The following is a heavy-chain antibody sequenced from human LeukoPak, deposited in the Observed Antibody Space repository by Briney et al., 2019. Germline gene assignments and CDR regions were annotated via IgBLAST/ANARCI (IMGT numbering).Heavy chain of an antibody. CDR2: INHSGST. D-gene: IGHD3-3*01. CDR3: ASNTIFGVAGIDY. Sequence: PSETLSLTCTVSGGSISSYYWSWIRQPPGKGLEWIGEINHSGSTNYNPSLKSRVTISVDTSKNQFSLKLSSVTAADTAVYYCASNTIFGVAGIDYWGQGTLVTVSS. J-gene: IGHJ4*02. CDR1: GGSISSYY. V-gene: IGHV4-34*01.